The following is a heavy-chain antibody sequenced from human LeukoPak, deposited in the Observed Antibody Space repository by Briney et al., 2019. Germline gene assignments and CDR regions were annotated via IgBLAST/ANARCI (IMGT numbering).Heavy chain of an antibody. V-gene: IGHV3-21*06. J-gene: IGHJ4*02. Sequence: GGSLRLSCVASGFTFSSYSMNWVRQAPGKGLEWVSSISSTSTYIYYADSVKGRITISRDNAKNSLSLQIHSLRAEDTAMYYCARGGGSYLDYWGQGTLVTVSS. CDR1: GFTFSSYS. CDR2: ISSTSTYI. D-gene: IGHD1-26*01. CDR3: ARGGGSYLDY.